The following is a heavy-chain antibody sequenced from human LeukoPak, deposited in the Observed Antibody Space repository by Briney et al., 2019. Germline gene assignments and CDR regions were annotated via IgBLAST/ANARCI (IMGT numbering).Heavy chain of an antibody. Sequence: PSETLSLTCTVSGGSLSSYYWSWIRQPAGKGLECIGRIYTSGSTNYNPSLKSRVTISVDTSKNQFSLKLRSVTAADTAVYYCARGAPPQNWGQGALVTVSS. J-gene: IGHJ4*02. CDR1: GGSLSSYY. CDR2: IYTSGST. V-gene: IGHV4-4*07. CDR3: ARGAPPQN.